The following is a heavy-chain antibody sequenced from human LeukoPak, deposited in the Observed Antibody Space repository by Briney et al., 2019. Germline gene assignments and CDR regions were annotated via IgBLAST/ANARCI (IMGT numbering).Heavy chain of an antibody. J-gene: IGHJ3*02. V-gene: IGHV4-59*08. D-gene: IGHD3-22*01. Sequence: SETLSLTCTVSGGSISSYYWSWIRQPPGKGLEWIGYIYYSGSTNYNPSLKSRVTISVDTPKNQFSLKLSSVTAADTAVYYCARAQTVKSMIVVVLHAFDIWGQGTMVTVSS. CDR3: ARAQTVKSMIVVVLHAFDI. CDR1: GGSISSYY. CDR2: IYYSGST.